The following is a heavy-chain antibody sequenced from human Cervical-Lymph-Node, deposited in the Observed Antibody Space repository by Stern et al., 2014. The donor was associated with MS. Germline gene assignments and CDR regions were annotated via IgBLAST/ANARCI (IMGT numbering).Heavy chain of an antibody. Sequence: VQLVESGATVKKPGSSVRVSCKASGSTLSRYAFSWVRQAPGQGLELVGGIVPVYRNANFAHKFQGRVRLSAVEITSTGYMELSSLRSEDAAVYYCAGTFSGWDNPYHFYGMDVWGQGTTVTVSS. CDR3: AGTFSGWDNPYHFYGMDV. D-gene: IGHD6-19*01. CDR1: GSTLSRYA. CDR2: IVPVYRNA. J-gene: IGHJ6*02. V-gene: IGHV1-69*01.